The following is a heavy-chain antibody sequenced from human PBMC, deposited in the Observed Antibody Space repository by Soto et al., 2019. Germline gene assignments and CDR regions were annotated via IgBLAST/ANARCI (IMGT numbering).Heavy chain of an antibody. J-gene: IGHJ6*03. V-gene: IGHV3-7*01. D-gene: IGHD3-10*01. CDR3: ARVSYYGSGSYLTYYYYYMDV. Sequence: GGSLRLSCAASGFTFSSYWMSWVRQAPGKGLEWVANIKQDGSEKYYVDSVKGRFTISRDNAKNSLYLQMNSLRAEDTAVYYCARVSYYGSGSYLTYYYYYMDVWGKGTTVTVSS. CDR1: GFTFSSYW. CDR2: IKQDGSEK.